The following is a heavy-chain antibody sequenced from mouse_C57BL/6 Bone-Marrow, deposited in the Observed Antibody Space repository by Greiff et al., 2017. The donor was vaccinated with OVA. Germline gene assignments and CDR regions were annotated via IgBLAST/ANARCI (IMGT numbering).Heavy chain of an antibody. CDR2: IDPETGGT. Sequence: QVQLQQSGAELVRPGASVTLSCKASGYTFTDYEMHWVKQTPVHGLEWIGAIDPETGGTAYNQKFKGKAILTADKSSSTAYMALRSLTSEDSAVYNCTDLLLRAYWGQGTLVTVSA. D-gene: IGHD1-1*01. J-gene: IGHJ3*01. V-gene: IGHV1-15*01. CDR3: TDLLLRAY. CDR1: GYTFTDYE.